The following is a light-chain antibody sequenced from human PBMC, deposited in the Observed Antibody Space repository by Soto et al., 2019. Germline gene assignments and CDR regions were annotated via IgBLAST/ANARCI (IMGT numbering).Light chain of an antibody. Sequence: EVVLTQSPATLSLSPGERATLSCRASQSVSSTYLAWYQQQPGQAPRLLMSGTSNRATGTPARFSASGSGTDFTLTISDVQPEDFALYYCHQRQSWPRTFGQGTKVDIK. CDR3: HQRQSWPRT. CDR1: QSVSSTY. CDR2: GTS. J-gene: IGKJ1*01. V-gene: IGKV3D-20*02.